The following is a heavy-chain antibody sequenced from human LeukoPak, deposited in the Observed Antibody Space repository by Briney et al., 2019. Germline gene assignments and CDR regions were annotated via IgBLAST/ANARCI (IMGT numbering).Heavy chain of an antibody. D-gene: IGHD3-22*01. J-gene: IGHJ4*02. V-gene: IGHV1-46*01. CDR1: GYTFTSYY. Sequence: ASVKVSCKASGYTFTSYYMHWVRQAPGRGLEWMGIINPSGGSTSYAQKFQGRVAMTRDTSISTAYMELSSLRSEDTAVYFCARGLGDYYDTSGYYYAVPAHWGQGTLVTVSS. CDR3: ARGLGDYYDTSGYYYAVPAH. CDR2: INPSGGST.